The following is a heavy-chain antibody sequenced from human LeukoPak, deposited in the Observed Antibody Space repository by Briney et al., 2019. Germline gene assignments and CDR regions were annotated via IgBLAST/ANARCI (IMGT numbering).Heavy chain of an antibody. CDR3: ARDYYGSDDY. Sequence: GWSLRLSCAASGFTFNYYAMSWVRQGPGKGLEWVSGISASGGSTYHADSVKGRFTVSRDNAKNSLYLQMNSLRAEDTAVYYCARDYYGSDDYWGQGTLVTVSS. D-gene: IGHD3-10*01. CDR2: ISASGGST. V-gene: IGHV3-23*01. J-gene: IGHJ4*02. CDR1: GFTFNYYA.